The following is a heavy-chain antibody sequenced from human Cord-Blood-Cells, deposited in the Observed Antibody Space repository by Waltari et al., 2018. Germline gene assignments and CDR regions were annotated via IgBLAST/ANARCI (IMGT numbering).Heavy chain of an antibody. CDR2: ISAYNGNT. CDR1: GYTFTSYG. D-gene: IGHD3-3*01. Sequence: QQQQSGAEVKKHEASVKVSCKASGYTFTSYGINWKRQARGQALEWMGWISAYNGNTNYAQKLQGRVTMTTDTSTSTAYMELRSLRSDDTAVYYCARGSAYDFWSGYYGYWGQGTLVTVSS. CDR3: ARGSAYDFWSGYYGY. J-gene: IGHJ4*02. V-gene: IGHV1-18*01.